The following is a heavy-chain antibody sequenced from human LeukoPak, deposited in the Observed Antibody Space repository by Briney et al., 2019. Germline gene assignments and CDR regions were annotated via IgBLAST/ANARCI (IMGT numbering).Heavy chain of an antibody. V-gene: IGHV1-24*01. CDR3: ATQARYCSSTSCYREYNWFDP. CDR2: FDPEDGET. Sequence: ASVKVSCKVSGYTLTELSMYWVRQAPGKGLEWMGGFDPEDGETIYAQKFQGRVTMTEDTSTDTAYMELSSLRSEDTAAYYCATQARYCSSTSCYREYNWFDPWGQGTLVTVSS. D-gene: IGHD2-2*01. CDR1: GYTLTELS. J-gene: IGHJ5*02.